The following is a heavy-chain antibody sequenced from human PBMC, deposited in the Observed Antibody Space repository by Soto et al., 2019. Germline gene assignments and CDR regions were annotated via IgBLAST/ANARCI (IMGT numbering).Heavy chain of an antibody. D-gene: IGHD2-2*01. V-gene: IGHV1-69*05. J-gene: IGHJ6*02. CDR2: IIPMFGTA. CDR3: ARRYCISPSCHYYGMDV. Sequence: QVQLVQSGAEVKKPGSSVKVSCKASGGTFSTYTINWVRQAPGQGLEWMGGIIPMFGTANYAQKFQGRVTITSAESTSTAYMELSSLRSEDTAVYYCARRYCISPSCHYYGMDVWGQGTTVTVSS. CDR1: GGTFSTYT.